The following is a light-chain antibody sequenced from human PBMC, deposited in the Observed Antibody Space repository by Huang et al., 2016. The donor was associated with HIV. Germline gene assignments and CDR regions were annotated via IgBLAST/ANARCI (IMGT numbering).Light chain of an antibody. Sequence: IQLTQSPSPLSASVGDTVTITCRASPGIRSSLAWYQQQPGKAPYLLVYDASTLRGGVPSRFSGSGSGTEFTLTISSLQPEDFAAYYCQQLSSYPLTFGGGTKVEIK. CDR3: QQLSSYPLT. V-gene: IGKV1-9*01. CDR1: PGIRSS. J-gene: IGKJ4*01. CDR2: DAS.